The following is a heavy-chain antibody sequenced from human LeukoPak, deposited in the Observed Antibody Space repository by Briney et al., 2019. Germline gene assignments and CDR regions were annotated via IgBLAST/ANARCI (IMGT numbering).Heavy chain of an antibody. D-gene: IGHD3-10*01. J-gene: IGHJ4*02. CDR1: GYTFTSYD. V-gene: IGHV1-8*01. Sequence: VASVTVSCKASGYTFTSYDINWVRQATGQGLEWMGWMNPNSGNTGYAQKFQGRVTMTRNTSISTAYKELSSLRSEDTAVYYCARARIGELSLFDYWGQGTLVTVSS. CDR2: MNPNSGNT. CDR3: ARARIGELSLFDY.